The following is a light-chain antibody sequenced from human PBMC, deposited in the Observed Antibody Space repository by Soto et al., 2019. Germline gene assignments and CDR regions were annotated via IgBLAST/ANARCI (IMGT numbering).Light chain of an antibody. CDR3: AAWDDSLSGRDV. CDR1: SSDVGGYNA. J-gene: IGLJ1*01. Sequence: QSALTQPPSASGSPGQSVTISCTGTSSDVGGYNAVSWYQQHPGKAPKLMIYEVTKRPSGVPDRFSGSKSGTSASLAISGLRSEDEADYYCAAWDDSLSGRDVFGTGTKVTVL. CDR2: EVT. V-gene: IGLV2-8*01.